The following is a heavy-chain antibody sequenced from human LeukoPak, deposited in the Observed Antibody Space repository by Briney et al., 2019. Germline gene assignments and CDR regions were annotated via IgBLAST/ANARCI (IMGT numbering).Heavy chain of an antibody. CDR1: GGTFSSYA. Sequence: ASVKVSCKASGGTFSSYAISWVRQAPGQGLEWMGRIIPTLDVANFAQKFKGRVSITADKSTKTAHLELSSLRSEDTAVYYCTREGVYSPDPSSYHRLPFDIWGKGTVVIVSS. CDR2: IIPTLDVA. CDR3: TREGVYSPDPSSYHRLPFDI. J-gene: IGHJ3*02. V-gene: IGHV1-69*04. D-gene: IGHD3-16*02.